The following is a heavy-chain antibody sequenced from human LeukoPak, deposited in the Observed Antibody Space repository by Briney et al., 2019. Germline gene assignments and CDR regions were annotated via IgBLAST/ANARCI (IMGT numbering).Heavy chain of an antibody. CDR3: ARGHAYYYDTISPGFDY. D-gene: IGHD3-22*01. Sequence: GGSLRLSCAASGFTFSSYGMHWVRQAPGKGLEGVAFIWYDGSDKFYADSVKGRFTISRDSYKNTLFLQMNSLRAEHTAVYYCARGHAYYYDTISPGFDYWGQGTLVTVSS. CDR1: GFTFSSYG. J-gene: IGHJ4*02. CDR2: IWYDGSDK. V-gene: IGHV3-33*01.